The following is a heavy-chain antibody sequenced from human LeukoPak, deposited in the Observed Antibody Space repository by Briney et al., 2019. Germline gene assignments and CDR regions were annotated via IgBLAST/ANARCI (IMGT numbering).Heavy chain of an antibody. J-gene: IGHJ4*02. CDR1: GYTFTNYG. CDR3: ARDLKMGYSSGRYSWGTGSSNDY. Sequence: ASVKVSCKASGYTFTNYGISWVRQAPGQGLEWMGWISAYNGNTNYAQKFQGRITMTTDTSTSTAYMELRSLRSDDTAVYCCARDLKMGYSSGRYSWGTGSSNDYWGQGTLVTVSS. CDR2: ISAYNGNT. V-gene: IGHV1-18*01. D-gene: IGHD6-19*01.